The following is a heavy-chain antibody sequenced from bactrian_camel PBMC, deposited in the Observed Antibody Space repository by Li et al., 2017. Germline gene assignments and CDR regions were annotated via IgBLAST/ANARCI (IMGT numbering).Heavy chain of an antibody. CDR3: AADRPIWTGSYTCANNKGDEYSFTY. V-gene: IGHV3S31*01. Sequence: VQLVESGGGLVQPGGSLTLSCTASGFTFSADAVSWVRQAPGKGLEWVGTINNGSTYNTNSVKGRFTISRDNAKNILYLQMNSLKPEDTAMYYCAADRPIWTGSYTCANNKGDEYSFTYWGQGTQVTVS. CDR1: GFTFSADA. CDR2: INNGST. D-gene: IGHD1*01. J-gene: IGHJ4*01.